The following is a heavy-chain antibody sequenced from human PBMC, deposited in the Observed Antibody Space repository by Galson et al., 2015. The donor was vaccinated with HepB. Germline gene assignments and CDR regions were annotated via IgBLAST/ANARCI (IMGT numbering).Heavy chain of an antibody. CDR1: GFPFRPYG. D-gene: IGHD3-3*01. J-gene: IGHJ4*02. CDR3: AKDRGPQNYEFRSGEVHY. V-gene: IGHV3-30*18. CDR2: ISYDGSNK. Sequence: SLRLSCAASGFPFRPYGMHWVRQAPGKGLEWVAVISYDGSNKYYADTVKGRFTISRAASTNTLYLQTNSLTTEDTAVYYCAKDRGPQNYEFRSGEVHYWGQGTLVTVSS.